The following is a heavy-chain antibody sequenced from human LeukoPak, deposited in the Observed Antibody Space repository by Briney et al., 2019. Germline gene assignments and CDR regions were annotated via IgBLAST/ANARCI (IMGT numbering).Heavy chain of an antibody. CDR1: GGSFSGYY. V-gene: IGHV4-34*01. D-gene: IGHD4-17*01. J-gene: IGHJ6*02. CDR2: INHSGST. CDR3: ARGLFYGDKRLGAGPFYYGMDV. Sequence: SETLSLTCAVYGGSFSGYYWSWIRQPPGKGLEWIGEINHSGSTNYNPSLKSRVTISVDTSKNQFSLKLSSVTAADTAVYYCARGLFYGDKRLGAGPFYYGMDVWGQGTTVTVSS.